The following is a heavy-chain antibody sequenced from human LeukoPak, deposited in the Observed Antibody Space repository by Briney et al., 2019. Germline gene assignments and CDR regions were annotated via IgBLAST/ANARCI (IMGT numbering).Heavy chain of an antibody. CDR2: INTDGSST. D-gene: IGHD1-14*01. V-gene: IGHV3-74*01. CDR3: ARGFWNHDY. Sequence: GGSLRLSCAASGFTFSSHSMNWVRQAPGKGLVWVSRINTDGSSTTYADSVKGRLTISRDNAKNTLYLQMNSLRAEDTAVYYCARGFWNHDYWGQGTLVTVSS. CDR1: GFTFSSHS. J-gene: IGHJ4*02.